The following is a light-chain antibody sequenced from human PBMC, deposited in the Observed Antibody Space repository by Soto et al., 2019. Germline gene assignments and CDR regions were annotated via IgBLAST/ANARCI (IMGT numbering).Light chain of an antibody. Sequence: VVMTQSPVTLSVSPGEGATLSCRASQDVGSNLAWYQQKPGQAPRLLIYGASNRATGIPDRFSGSGSGTDFTLTISRLEPEDFAVYYCQQYGSSGTFGQGTKVDIK. CDR3: QQYGSSGT. CDR2: GAS. J-gene: IGKJ1*01. CDR1: QDVGSN. V-gene: IGKV3-20*01.